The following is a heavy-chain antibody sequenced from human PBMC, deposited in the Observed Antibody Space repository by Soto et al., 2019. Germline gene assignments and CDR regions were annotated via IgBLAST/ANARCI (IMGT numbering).Heavy chain of an antibody. CDR3: ARDDSFAFDI. CDR1: GFTFTSYS. J-gene: IGHJ3*02. CDR2: IRGTT. Sequence: EVQLVESGGGFVQPGGSLRLSCAASGFTFTSYSMNWVRQAPGKGLEWVSYIRGTTHYADSVKGRFTISRDNARSSLYLQMNSLRADDTAVYYCARDDSFAFDIWGQGTMVTVSS. D-gene: IGHD2-21*01. V-gene: IGHV3-48*01.